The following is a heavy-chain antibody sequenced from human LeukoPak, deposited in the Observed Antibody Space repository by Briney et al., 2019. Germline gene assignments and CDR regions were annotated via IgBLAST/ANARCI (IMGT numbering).Heavy chain of an antibody. J-gene: IGHJ4*02. CDR1: GFIFSDYS. V-gene: IGHV4-4*02. CDR2: IHYSGST. D-gene: IGHD1-26*01. CDR3: AREVGVATPYFDL. Sequence: GSLRLSCAASGFIFSDYSMNWVRQAPGKGLEWIGSIHYSGSTNYNPSLKSRVTISVDTSKNHFSLNLTSVTAADTAVYYCAREVGVATPYFDLWGQGTLLTVSS.